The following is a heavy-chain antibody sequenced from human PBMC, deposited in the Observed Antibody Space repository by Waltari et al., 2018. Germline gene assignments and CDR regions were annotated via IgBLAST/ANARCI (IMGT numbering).Heavy chain of an antibody. V-gene: IGHV1-8*01. D-gene: IGHD2-2*01. CDR2: MNPNSGNT. CDR1: GYTFTSYD. J-gene: IGHJ4*02. Sequence: QVQLVQSGAEVKKPGASVKVSCKASGYTFTSYDINWVRQATGQGLEWMGWMNPNSGNTGEAQKFQGRVTMTRNTSISTAYMELSSLRSEDTAVYYCARTGCSSTSCPSDYWGQGTLVTVSS. CDR3: ARTGCSSTSCPSDY.